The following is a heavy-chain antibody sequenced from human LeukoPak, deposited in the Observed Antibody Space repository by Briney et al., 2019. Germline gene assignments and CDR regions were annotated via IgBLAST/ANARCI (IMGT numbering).Heavy chain of an antibody. Sequence: TSETLSLTCAVYGGSFSGYYWSWIRQPPGKGLEWIGEINHSGSTNYNPSLQSRVTISVDTSKNQLYLKVTSVTAADTAVYYCARGGGYYFDYWGQGILVAVSS. CDR2: INHSGST. CDR1: GGSFSGYY. J-gene: IGHJ4*02. CDR3: ARGGGYYFDY. D-gene: IGHD3-16*01. V-gene: IGHV4-34*01.